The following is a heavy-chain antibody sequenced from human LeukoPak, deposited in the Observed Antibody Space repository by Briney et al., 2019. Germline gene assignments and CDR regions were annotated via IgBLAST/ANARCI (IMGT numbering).Heavy chain of an antibody. Sequence: GGSLRLSCAASGFTFSDYYMSWIRQAPGKGLEWVSYISSSGSTIYYADSVKGRFTISRDNAKNSLYLQMNSLRAEDTAVYYCARVPGIVVVPAAYFQHWGQGILVTVSS. J-gene: IGHJ1*01. V-gene: IGHV3-11*04. CDR1: GFTFSDYY. CDR2: ISSSGSTI. D-gene: IGHD2-2*01. CDR3: ARVPGIVVVPAAYFQH.